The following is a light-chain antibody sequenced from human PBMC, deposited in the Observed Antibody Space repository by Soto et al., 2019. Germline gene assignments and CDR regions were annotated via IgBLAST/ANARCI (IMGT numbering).Light chain of an antibody. J-gene: IGLJ2*01. CDR3: QSYDADILI. CDR2: EDD. CDR1: SGNIVSNY. Sequence: LTQPHSVSASPGKTVTISCTRSSGNIVSNYVQWYQQRPGSSPTTVIYEDDDRPSGVPDRFSGSIDTSSNSASLTISGLKTEDEADYYCQSYDADILIFGGGTKLTVL. V-gene: IGLV6-57*01.